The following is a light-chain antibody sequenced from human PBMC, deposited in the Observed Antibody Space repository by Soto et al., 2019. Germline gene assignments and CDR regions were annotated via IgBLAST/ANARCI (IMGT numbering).Light chain of an antibody. Sequence: DIQMTESPSTLAASVRRRVTITCRASQSISSWLAWYQQKPGKAPKLLIYKASSLESGVPSRFSGSGSGTEFTLTISSLQPDDFATYYCQQYNSYPLTFGGGTKVDIK. CDR1: QSISSW. V-gene: IGKV1-5*03. CDR2: KAS. J-gene: IGKJ4*01. CDR3: QQYNSYPLT.